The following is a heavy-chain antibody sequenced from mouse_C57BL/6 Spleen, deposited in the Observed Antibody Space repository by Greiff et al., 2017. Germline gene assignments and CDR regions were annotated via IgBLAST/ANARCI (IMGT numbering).Heavy chain of an antibody. V-gene: IGHV1-52*01. D-gene: IGHD3-2*02. CDR1: GYTFTSYW. J-gene: IGHJ3*01. CDR2: IDPSDSET. Sequence: QVQLKQPGAELVRPGSSVKLSCKASGYTFTSYWMHWVKQRPIQGLEWIGNIDPSDSETHYNQKFKDKATLTVDKSSSTAYMQLSSLTSEDSAVYYCARGPSSGGFAYWGQGTLVTVSA. CDR3: ARGPSSGGFAY.